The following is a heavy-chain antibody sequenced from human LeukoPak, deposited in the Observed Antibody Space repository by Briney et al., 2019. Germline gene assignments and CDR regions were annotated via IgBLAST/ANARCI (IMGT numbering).Heavy chain of an antibody. D-gene: IGHD5-18*01. J-gene: IGHJ4*02. CDR3: ARGFRTYSYGSEDY. Sequence: SETLSLTCTVSGYSISSGYYWGWIRQPPGKGLEWVGSIYHSGSAYYNPPLKSRVTISVDTSKNQFSLRLSSVTAADTAIYYCARGFRTYSYGSEDYWGQGIPVTVSS. V-gene: IGHV4-38-2*02. CDR1: GYSISSGYY. CDR2: IYHSGSA.